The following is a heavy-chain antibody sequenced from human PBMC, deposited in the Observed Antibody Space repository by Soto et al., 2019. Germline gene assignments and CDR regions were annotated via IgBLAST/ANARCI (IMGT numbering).Heavy chain of an antibody. Sequence: PGESLKISCKDSGFSFASSWIGWVRQMPGKCLEWMGVIYPGDSDTRYSPSFQGQVTISADKSISTAYLQWSSLKASDTAMYYCARGDYRVLEFWGQGTLVTVSS. V-gene: IGHV5-51*01. J-gene: IGHJ4*02. CDR3: ARGDYRVLEF. CDR1: GFSFASSW. D-gene: IGHD4-4*01. CDR2: IYPGDSDT.